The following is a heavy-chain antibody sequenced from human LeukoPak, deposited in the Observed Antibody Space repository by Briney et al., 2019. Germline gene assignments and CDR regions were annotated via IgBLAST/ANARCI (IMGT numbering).Heavy chain of an antibody. Sequence: GGSLRLSCAASGFTFSTYWMHWVRQAPGKRLVCVSRIKSDGGTNYADSVKGRFTISRDNAKKTVSLQMNSLRPEDTGVYYCARAPSEIGGYYPEYFRHWGQGTLVTVSS. J-gene: IGHJ1*01. CDR3: ARAPSEIGGYYPEYFRH. CDR1: GFTFSTYW. V-gene: IGHV3-74*01. CDR2: IKSDGGT. D-gene: IGHD3-22*01.